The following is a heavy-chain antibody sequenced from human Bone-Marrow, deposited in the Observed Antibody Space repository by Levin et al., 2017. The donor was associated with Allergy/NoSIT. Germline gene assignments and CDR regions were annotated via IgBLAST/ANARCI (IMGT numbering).Heavy chain of an antibody. J-gene: IGHJ6*02. CDR2: IYSTASS. V-gene: IGHV4-59*01. Sequence: SETLSLTCNVSDVSINNYFWSWIRQPPGKGLEWIGYIYSTASSSYNPSLKNRVTMSIETSKNQVSLKLRSVTAADTAVYYCARAGDWESSVWYGTKDYAMEFWGQGTTVTVSS. D-gene: IGHD6-19*01. CDR3: ARAGDWESSVWYGTKDYAMEF. CDR1: DVSINNYF.